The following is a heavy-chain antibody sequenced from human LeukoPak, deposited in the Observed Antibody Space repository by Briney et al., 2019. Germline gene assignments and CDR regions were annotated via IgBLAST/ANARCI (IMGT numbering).Heavy chain of an antibody. CDR2: IPYDGSNK. Sequence: GRSLRLSCAASGFTFSSYAMHWVRQAPGKGLEWVAVIPYDGSNKYYADSVKGRFTISRDNSKNTLYLQMNSLRAEDTAVYYCARDPGDNSGYYDAFQHWGQGTLVTVSS. J-gene: IGHJ1*01. V-gene: IGHV3-30*04. CDR1: GFTFSSYA. D-gene: IGHD3-22*01. CDR3: ARDPGDNSGYYDAFQH.